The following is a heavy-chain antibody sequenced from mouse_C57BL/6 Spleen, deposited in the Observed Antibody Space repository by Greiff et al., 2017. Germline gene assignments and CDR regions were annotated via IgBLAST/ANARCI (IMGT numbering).Heavy chain of an antibody. V-gene: IGHV14-4*01. J-gene: IGHJ4*01. CDR3: TLGGNPYYYAMDY. D-gene: IGHD2-1*01. CDR2: IDPENGDT. Sequence: EVQGVESGAELVRPGASVKLSCTASGFNIKDDYMHWVKQRPEQGLEWIGWIDPENGDTEYASKFQGKATITADPSSNTAYLQLSSLTSEDTAVYYCTLGGNPYYYAMDYWGQGTSVTVSS. CDR1: GFNIKDDY.